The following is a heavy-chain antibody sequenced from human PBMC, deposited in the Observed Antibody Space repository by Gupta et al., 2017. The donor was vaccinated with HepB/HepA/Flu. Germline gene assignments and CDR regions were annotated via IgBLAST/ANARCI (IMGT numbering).Heavy chain of an antibody. CDR3: ATQGGRPDPGFDI. D-gene: IGHD1-14*01. Sequence: QAQLVQSASEMKKPGASVEVSCKASGYAFTAYYIHWMRQAPGQGLEWMGVIDPSGGGTTYAQELKGRPILTTDTSTNTVYMQLSSLDSGDTALYYCATQGGRPDPGFDIWGQGTMVAVSS. CDR2: IDPSGGGT. V-gene: IGHV1-46*04. J-gene: IGHJ3*02. CDR1: GYAFTAYY.